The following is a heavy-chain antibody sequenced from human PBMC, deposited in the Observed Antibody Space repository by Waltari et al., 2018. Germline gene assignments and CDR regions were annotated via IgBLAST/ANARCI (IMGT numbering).Heavy chain of an antibody. V-gene: IGHV1-46*01. Sequence: QVQLVPSGAELKKPGASVKLSCKASGYTFTSYYIQWVRQAPGQGLEWMGVMNSGGDTTTYAQKFQGRVTMTRDTSTSTVYMELSSLRSEDTAVYYCARLGITMTPDYWGQGTLVTVSS. CDR1: GYTFTSYY. CDR3: ARLGITMTPDY. J-gene: IGHJ4*02. CDR2: MNSGGDTT.